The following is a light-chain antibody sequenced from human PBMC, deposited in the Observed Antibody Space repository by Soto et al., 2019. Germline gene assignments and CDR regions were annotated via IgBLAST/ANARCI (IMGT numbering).Light chain of an antibody. Sequence: QSALTQPRSVSGSPGQSVTISCTGTSSDVGTYIYVSWYQQHPGKAPKLIIYDVSKRPSGVPDRFSGSKSGNTASLTISGLQTEDEADYYCCSYAGSSDVVFGGGTKLTVL. CDR1: SSDVGTYIY. CDR2: DVS. CDR3: CSYAGSSDVV. V-gene: IGLV2-11*01. J-gene: IGLJ2*01.